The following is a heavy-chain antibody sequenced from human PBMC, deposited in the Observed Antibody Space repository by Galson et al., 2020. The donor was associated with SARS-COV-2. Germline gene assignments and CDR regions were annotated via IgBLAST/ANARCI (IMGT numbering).Heavy chain of an antibody. CDR2: ISSSGSTI. CDR3: ASVYSGGFDY. CDR1: GFTFSSYE. J-gene: IGHJ4*02. Sequence: GGSLRLSCAASGFTFSSYEMNWVRQAPGKGLEWDSYISSSGSTIYYADSVKGRFTISRDNAKNSLYLQMNSLRAEDTAVYYCASVYSGGFDYWGQGTLVTVSS. V-gene: IGHV3-48*03. D-gene: IGHD3-16*01.